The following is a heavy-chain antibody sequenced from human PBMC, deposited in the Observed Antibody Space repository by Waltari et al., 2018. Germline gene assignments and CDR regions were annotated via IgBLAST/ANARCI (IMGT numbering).Heavy chain of an antibody. CDR1: GYTFTSYD. CDR2: RNPNRGNT. D-gene: IGHD2-21*02. CDR3: ARGPRAYCGGDCYSGDY. V-gene: IGHV1-8*01. J-gene: IGHJ4*02. Sequence: QVQLVQSGAEVKKPGASVKVSCKASGYTFTSYDINWVRQATGQGLEWMGWRNPNRGNTGYAQKFQGRVTMTRNTSISTAYMELSSLRSEDTAVYYCARGPRAYCGGDCYSGDYWGQGTLVTVSS.